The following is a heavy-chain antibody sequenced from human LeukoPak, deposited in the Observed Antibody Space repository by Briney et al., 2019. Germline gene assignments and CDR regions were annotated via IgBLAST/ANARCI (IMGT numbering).Heavy chain of an antibody. V-gene: IGHV3-21*01. D-gene: IGHD4-17*01. J-gene: IGHJ4*02. CDR1: GFTFSSYS. Sequence: GGSLRLSCAASGFTFSSYSMNWVRQAPGKGLEWVSSISNSSSYIYYADSVKGRFTISRDNAKNSLYLQMNSLRAEDTAVYYCARDSPYGDFFDYWGQGTLVTVSS. CDR2: ISNSSSYI. CDR3: ARDSPYGDFFDY.